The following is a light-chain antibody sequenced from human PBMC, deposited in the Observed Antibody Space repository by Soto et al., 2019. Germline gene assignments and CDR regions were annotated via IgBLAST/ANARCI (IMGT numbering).Light chain of an antibody. CDR2: EVS. CDR3: SSYTSSRAYV. CDR1: SSDVGGYNY. J-gene: IGLJ1*01. Sequence: QSALTQPPSVSLSPGQSITISCTVTSSDVGGYNYVSWYQQQSGKAPKLIIHEVSNRPSGVSNRFSGSKSGNTASLTISGLQAEDEADYYCSSYTSSRAYVFGIGTKVTVL. V-gene: IGLV2-14*01.